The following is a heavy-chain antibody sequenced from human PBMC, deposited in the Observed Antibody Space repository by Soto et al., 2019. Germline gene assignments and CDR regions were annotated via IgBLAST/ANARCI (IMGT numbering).Heavy chain of an antibody. D-gene: IGHD1-1*01. J-gene: IGHJ6*04. CDR2: IIPIFDTA. V-gene: IGHV1-69*01. CDR3: ARNGTITVYYDGMDV. CDR1: GGTFSDST. Sequence: QVQLVQSGAELRKPGSSVKVSCKASGGTFSDSTINWVRQAPGQRLEWMGGIIPIFDTANYAEKFQGRVTITADEATSSSFMEVSSLRSEATAVDYCARNGTITVYYDGMDVWGKGTMVTVAS.